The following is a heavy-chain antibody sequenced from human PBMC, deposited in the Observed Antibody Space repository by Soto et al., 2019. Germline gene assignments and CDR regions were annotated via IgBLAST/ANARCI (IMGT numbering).Heavy chain of an antibody. CDR2: IKQDGSEK. CDR3: ASEYPRVGWFDP. V-gene: IGHV3-7*01. D-gene: IGHD2-2*02. CDR1: GFTFSSYW. J-gene: IGHJ5*02. Sequence: EVQLVESGGGLVQPGGSLRLSCAASGFTFSSYWMSWVRQAPGKGLEWVANIKQDGSEKYYVDSVKGRFTISRDNAKNALYLKMNRRTGEDTAVYYCASEYPRVGWFDPWGQGTLVTVSS.